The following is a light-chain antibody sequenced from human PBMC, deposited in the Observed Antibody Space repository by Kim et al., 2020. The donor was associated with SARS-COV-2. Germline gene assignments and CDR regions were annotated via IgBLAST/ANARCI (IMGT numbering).Light chain of an antibody. V-gene: IGLV3-21*04. CDR3: QVWDSSRDHYV. CDR2: FDT. J-gene: IGLJ1*01. Sequence: SSELTQPPSVSVAPGKTARITCGGTNIASPSVHWYQQKPGQAPVLVIYFDTARPSGIPERFSASNSGNTATLTISRVEAGDEADYYCQVWDSSRDHYVFGTGTKVTVL. CDR1: NIASPS.